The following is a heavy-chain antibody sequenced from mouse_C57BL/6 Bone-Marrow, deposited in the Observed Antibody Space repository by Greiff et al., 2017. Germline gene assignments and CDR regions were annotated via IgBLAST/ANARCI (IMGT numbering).Heavy chain of an antibody. D-gene: IGHD2-5*01. CDR1: GYTFTSYW. V-gene: IGHV1-69*01. CDR3: ASPSYYSNYFDV. Sequence: VKLQQPGAELVMPGASVKLSCKASGYTFTSYWMHWVKQRPGQGLEWIGEIDPSDSYTNYNQKFKGKSTLTVDKSSSTAYMQLSSLTSEDSAVYYCASPSYYSNYFDVWGTGTTVTVSS. CDR2: IDPSDSYT. J-gene: IGHJ1*03.